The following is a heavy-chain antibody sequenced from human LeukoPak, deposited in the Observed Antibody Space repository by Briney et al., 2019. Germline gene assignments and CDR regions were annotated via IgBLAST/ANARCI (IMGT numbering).Heavy chain of an antibody. CDR1: GFTLSGYG. Sequence: PGTSLRLSCAASGFTLSGYGMHWVRQAPGKGLEWVALIWYDGSNKYYPDSVKGRFTISGDISKNTLYLQMNSLRAEDTAVYFCARDIGTVVTTLDYWGQGTLVTVSS. J-gene: IGHJ4*02. CDR3: ARDIGTVVTTLDY. CDR2: IWYDGSNK. V-gene: IGHV3-33*01. D-gene: IGHD3-22*01.